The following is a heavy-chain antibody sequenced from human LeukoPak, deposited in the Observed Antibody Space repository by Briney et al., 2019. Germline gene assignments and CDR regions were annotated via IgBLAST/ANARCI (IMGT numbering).Heavy chain of an antibody. V-gene: IGHV4-31*03. Sequence: SETLSLTCTVSGGSISSGGYYWSWIRQHPGKGLEWIGYIYYSGSTYYNPSPKSRVTISVDTSKNQFSLKLSSVTAADTAVYYCARSSLSNLWSGYSDAFDIWGQGTMVTVSS. CDR2: IYYSGST. CDR1: GGSISSGGYY. D-gene: IGHD3-3*01. J-gene: IGHJ3*02. CDR3: ARSSLSNLWSGYSDAFDI.